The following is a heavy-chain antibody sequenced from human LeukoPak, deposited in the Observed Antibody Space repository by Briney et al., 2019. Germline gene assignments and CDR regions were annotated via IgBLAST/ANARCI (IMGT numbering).Heavy chain of an antibody. Sequence: SETLSLTCDVSGGSISSGLYSWSWIRQPLGKGLEWIGYIYHTGSTYYNPSLKSRVTISVDTSKNQFSLRLSSVTAADTAVYYCARLQYCSGTSCYWFDPWGQGTLVPSPQ. CDR1: GGSISSGLYS. V-gene: IGHV4-30-2*01. CDR3: ARLQYCSGTSCYWFDP. CDR2: IYHTGST. J-gene: IGHJ5*02. D-gene: IGHD2-2*01.